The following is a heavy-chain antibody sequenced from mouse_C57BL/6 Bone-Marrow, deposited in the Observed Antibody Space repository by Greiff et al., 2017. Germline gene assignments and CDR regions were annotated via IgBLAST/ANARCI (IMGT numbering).Heavy chain of an antibody. D-gene: IGHD2-1*01. V-gene: IGHV7-3*01. CDR2: IRNKANGYST. J-gene: IGHJ1*03. CDR3: ARSPYYGNYFWYFDG. Sequence: EVQGVESGGGLVQPGGSLSLSCAASGFTFTDYYMSWVRQPPGTALEWLGFIRNKANGYSTEYSASVKGRFTISRDNSQSILYLQMHALRAEDSATDYCARSPYYGNYFWYFDGWGTGTTVTVSS. CDR1: GFTFTDYY.